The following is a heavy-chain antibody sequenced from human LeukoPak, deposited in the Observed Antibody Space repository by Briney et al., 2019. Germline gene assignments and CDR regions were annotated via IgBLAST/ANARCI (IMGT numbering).Heavy chain of an antibody. J-gene: IGHJ4*02. V-gene: IGHV3-48*03. Sequence: PGGSLRLSCAASGFTFTNFEMNWVRQAPGKGLEWVSYISYSGSTTSYADSVKGRFTISRDNAKNSLYLQMNSLRAEDTAVYYCASSGSYFDYWGQGTLVTVSS. CDR3: ASSGSYFDY. CDR2: ISYSGSTT. CDR1: GFTFTNFE. D-gene: IGHD1-26*01.